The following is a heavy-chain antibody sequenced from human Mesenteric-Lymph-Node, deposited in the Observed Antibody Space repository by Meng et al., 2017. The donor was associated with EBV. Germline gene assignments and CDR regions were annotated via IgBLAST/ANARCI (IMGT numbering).Heavy chain of an antibody. D-gene: IGHD3-10*01. CDR1: GYTFTSYA. CDR2: IKGDDGKT. Sequence: VQLVEFGAEGKKPGASVKMSCKASGYTFTSYALHWVRQAPGQGLEWLGWIKGDDGKTEYSQNIQGRVTIARDTSARTAYMELSSLKSEDTAVYYCARASELLRCFDYWGQGTLVTVSS. J-gene: IGHJ4*02. V-gene: IGHV1-3*01. CDR3: ARASELLRCFDY.